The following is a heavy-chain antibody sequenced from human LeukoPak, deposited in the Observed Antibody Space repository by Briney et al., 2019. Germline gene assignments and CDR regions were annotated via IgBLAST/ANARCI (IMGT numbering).Heavy chain of an antibody. V-gene: IGHV3-21*01. J-gene: IGHJ3*02. Sequence: GGSLRLSCAASGFTFSSYSMNWVRQAPGKGLEWVSSISSSSSYIYYADSVKGRFTISRDNAKNSLYLQMNSLRAEDTAVYYCARDQGPSFFSSSQLVRYAFDIWGQGTMVTVSS. CDR3: ARDQGPSFFSSSQLVRYAFDI. CDR2: ISSSSSYI. CDR1: GFTFSSYS. D-gene: IGHD6-6*01.